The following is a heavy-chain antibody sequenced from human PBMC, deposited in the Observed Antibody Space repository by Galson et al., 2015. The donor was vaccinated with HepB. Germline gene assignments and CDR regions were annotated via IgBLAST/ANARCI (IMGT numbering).Heavy chain of an antibody. CDR1: GFTFSSYG. Sequence: SLRLSCAASGFTFSSYGMHWVRQAPGKGLEWVAVISYDGSNKYYADSVKGRFTISRDNSKNTLYLQMNSLRAEDTAVYYCAKARDNYSSSSVAYNWNDGFDYWGQGTLVTVSS. CDR2: ISYDGSNK. V-gene: IGHV3-30*18. D-gene: IGHD1-20*01. J-gene: IGHJ4*02. CDR3: AKARDNYSSSSVAYNWNDGFDY.